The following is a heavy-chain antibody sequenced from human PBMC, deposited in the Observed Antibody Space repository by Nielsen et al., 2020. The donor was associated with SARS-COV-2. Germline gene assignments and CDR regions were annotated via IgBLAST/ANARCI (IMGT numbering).Heavy chain of an antibody. J-gene: IGHJ3*02. CDR1: GFTFSDSG. CDR2: IRSKSHSYET. V-gene: IGHV3-73*01. Sequence: GESLKISCGASGFTFSDSGMHWVRQASGRGLEWLGRIRSKSHSYETVYAVSVRDRFTISRDDSENTAYLQMNSLRTEDTAVYFCARVNPVSDSWFDALDIWGQGTMVTVSS. CDR3: ARVNPVSDSWFDALDI. D-gene: IGHD6-13*01.